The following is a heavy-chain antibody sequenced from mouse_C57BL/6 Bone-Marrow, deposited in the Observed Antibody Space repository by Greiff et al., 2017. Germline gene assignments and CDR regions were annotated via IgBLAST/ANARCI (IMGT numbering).Heavy chain of an antibody. CDR3: ARILDDYYGSSYRFAY. J-gene: IGHJ3*01. V-gene: IGHV8-8*01. Sequence: QVTLKESGPGILQPSQTLSLTCSFSGFSLSTFGMGVGWIRQPSGKGLEWLAHIWWDDDKYYNPALKSRLTISKDTSNNQVFLKIANVDTADTATYYCARILDDYYGSSYRFAYWGQGTLVTVSA. CDR1: GFSLSTFGMG. D-gene: IGHD1-1*01. CDR2: IWWDDDK.